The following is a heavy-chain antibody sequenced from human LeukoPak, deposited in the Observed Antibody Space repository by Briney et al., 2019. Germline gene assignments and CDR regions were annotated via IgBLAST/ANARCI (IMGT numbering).Heavy chain of an antibody. CDR3: AREVAVGANDY. J-gene: IGHJ4*02. CDR2: ISSGSDTI. V-gene: IGHV3-48*01. CDR1: GFTFSTYS. D-gene: IGHD6-19*01. Sequence: GGSLRLSCAASGFTFSTYSMNWVRQAPGKGLEWLSYISSGSDTIYYADSVKGRFTVSRDNAKSSVSLQMNSLRAEDTAVYYCAREVAVGANDYWGQGTLVTVSS.